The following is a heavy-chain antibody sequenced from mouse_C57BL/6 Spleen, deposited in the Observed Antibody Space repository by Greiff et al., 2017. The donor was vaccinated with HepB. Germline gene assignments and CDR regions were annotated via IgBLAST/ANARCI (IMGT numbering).Heavy chain of an antibody. J-gene: IGHJ1*03. CDR2: INYDGSST. CDR3: ARVSHYYGSSDWYFDV. D-gene: IGHD1-1*01. CDR1: GFTFSDYY. Sequence: DVQLVESEGGLVQPGSSMKLSCTASGFTFSDYYMAWVRQVPEKGLEWVANINYDGSSTYYLDSLKSRFIISRDNAKNILYLQMSSLKSEDTATYYCARVSHYYGSSDWYFDVWGTGTTVTVSS. V-gene: IGHV5-16*01.